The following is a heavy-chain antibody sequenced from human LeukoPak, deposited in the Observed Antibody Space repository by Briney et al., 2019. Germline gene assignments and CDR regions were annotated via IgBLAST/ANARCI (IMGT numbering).Heavy chain of an antibody. CDR1: SGSLSGYY. Sequence: KPSETLSLTCGVSSGSLSGYYWRWIRQPPGGGLEWLGEITHSGSPNYNPSLKSRVTISGDTSKKQFSLNLKSVTAADTGVYYCARGVDLRGRGTPVTVSS. CDR2: ITHSGSP. V-gene: IGHV4-34*01. CDR3: ARGVDL. J-gene: IGHJ2*01.